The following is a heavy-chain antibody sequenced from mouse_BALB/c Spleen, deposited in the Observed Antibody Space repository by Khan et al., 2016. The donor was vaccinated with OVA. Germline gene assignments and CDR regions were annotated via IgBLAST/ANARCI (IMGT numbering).Heavy chain of an antibody. J-gene: IGHJ1*01. Sequence: EVQLQESGPGLVKPSQSLSLTCTVTGYSITSDYAWNWIRQFPGNKLEWMGYISYSGSTGYNPSLKSRISITRDTSNNQFFLQLNSVTTEDTATYYCARRYDYGHWYFDVWGAGTTVTVSS. CDR1: GYSITSDYA. D-gene: IGHD1-1*01. CDR3: ARRYDYGHWYFDV. CDR2: ISYSGST. V-gene: IGHV3-2*02.